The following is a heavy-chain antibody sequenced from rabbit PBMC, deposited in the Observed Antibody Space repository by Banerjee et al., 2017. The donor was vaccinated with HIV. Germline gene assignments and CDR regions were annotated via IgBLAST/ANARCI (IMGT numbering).Heavy chain of an antibody. V-gene: IGHV1S45*01. Sequence: QEQLVESGGGLVQPEGSLTLTCTASGSDISRNAMCWVRQAPGKGLEWIACIETTSGATWYASWAKGRFTISKTSSTTVTLQMTSLTAADTATYFCARAPSFRDYEYYGMDLWGPGTLVTVS. CDR2: IETTSGAT. CDR1: GSDISRNA. J-gene: IGHJ6*01. D-gene: IGHD1-1*01. CDR3: ARAPSFRDYEYYGMDL.